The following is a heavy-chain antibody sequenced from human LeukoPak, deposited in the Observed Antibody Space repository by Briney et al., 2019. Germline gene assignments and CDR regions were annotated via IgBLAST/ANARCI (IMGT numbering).Heavy chain of an antibody. J-gene: IGHJ6*03. V-gene: IGHV3-43*02. CDR1: GFTFDDYA. Sequence: GGSLRLSCAASGFTFDDYAMHWVRQAPGKGLEWVSRISGDGGSTYYADSVKGRFTISRDNSKNSLYLQMNSLRTEDTALYYCASYGSGSYGNYMDVWGKGTTVTVSS. CDR2: ISGDGGST. D-gene: IGHD3-10*01. CDR3: ASYGSGSYGNYMDV.